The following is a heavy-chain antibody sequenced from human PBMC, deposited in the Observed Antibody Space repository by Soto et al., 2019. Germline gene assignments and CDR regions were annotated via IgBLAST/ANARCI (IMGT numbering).Heavy chain of an antibody. CDR3: ARKGDYNYGYIDY. CDR2: IWYDGSSK. Sequence: GGSLRLSCAASGFTFSSFGMHWVRQAPGKGLEWVAVIWYDGSSKYYADSVKGRFTISRDNSKNTLYLQMNSLRAEDTAVYYCARKGDYNYGYIDYCGQGALVTVSS. CDR1: GFTFSSFG. J-gene: IGHJ4*02. D-gene: IGHD5-18*01. V-gene: IGHV3-33*01.